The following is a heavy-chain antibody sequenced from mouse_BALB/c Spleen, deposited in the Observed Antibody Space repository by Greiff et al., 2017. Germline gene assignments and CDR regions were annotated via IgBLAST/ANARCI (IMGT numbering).Heavy chain of an antibody. J-gene: IGHJ4*01. Sequence: VQLQQPGAELVKPGASVKLSCKASGYTFTSYWMHWVKQRPGQGLEWIGEIDPSDSYTNYNQKFKGKATLTVDKSSSTAYMQLSSLTSEDSAVYYCARGGNYCAMDYWGQGTSVTVSS. CDR3: ARGGNYCAMDY. V-gene: IGHV1-69*02. CDR1: GYTFTSYW. CDR2: IDPSDSYT. D-gene: IGHD2-1*01.